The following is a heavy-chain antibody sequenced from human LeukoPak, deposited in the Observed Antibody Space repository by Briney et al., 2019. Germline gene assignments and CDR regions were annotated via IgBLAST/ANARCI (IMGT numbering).Heavy chain of an antibody. CDR1: GFTVSSNY. D-gene: IGHD6-13*01. CDR3: AKDTSSWSEYYFDY. J-gene: IGHJ4*02. V-gene: IGHV3-9*01. Sequence: GGSLRLSCAASGFTVSSNYMSWVRQAPGKGLEWVSGISWNSGSIGYADSVKGRFTISRDNAKNSLYLQMNSLRAEDTALYYCAKDTSSWSEYYFDYWGQGTLVTVSS. CDR2: ISWNSGSI.